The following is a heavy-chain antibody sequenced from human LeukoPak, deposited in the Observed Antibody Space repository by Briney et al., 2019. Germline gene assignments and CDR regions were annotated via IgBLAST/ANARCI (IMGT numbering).Heavy chain of an antibody. CDR2: IIPMSDTA. D-gene: IGHD1-26*01. CDR3: AREDDTGRYMGDDAFDI. CDR1: SYTFTRYG. J-gene: IGHJ3*02. Sequence: ASVKVSCKACSYTFTRYGISWVRQAPGQGLEWMGGIIPMSDTANYPQKFRGRLTITADIPTSTVYMELSSLRSEDTAVYYCAREDDTGRYMGDDAFDIWGQGTMVTVSS. V-gene: IGHV1-69*06.